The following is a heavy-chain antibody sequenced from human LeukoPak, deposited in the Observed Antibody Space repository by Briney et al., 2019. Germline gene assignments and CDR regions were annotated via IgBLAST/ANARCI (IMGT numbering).Heavy chain of an antibody. CDR2: IYYSGST. CDR3: ASRIAAAGTFNY. J-gene: IGHJ4*02. CDR1: GGSIVSHY. Sequence: PSETLSLTCTVSGGSIVSHYWNWIRQPPGKGLEWIGYIYYSGSTNYNPSLKSRVTISVDTSKNQFSLKLSSVTAADTAVYYCASRIAAAGTFNYWGQGTLVTVSS. V-gene: IGHV4-59*11. D-gene: IGHD6-13*01.